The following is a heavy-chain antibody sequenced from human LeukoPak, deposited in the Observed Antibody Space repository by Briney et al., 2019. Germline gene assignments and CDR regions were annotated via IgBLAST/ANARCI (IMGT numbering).Heavy chain of an antibody. V-gene: IGHV3-21*01. Sequence: GGSLRLSCAASGFTFSSYSMNWVRQAPGKGLEWVSSISSISSYIYYADSVKGRFTISRDNAENSMYLQMNSLRAEDTAVYYCARVSLELPDTFDYWGQGTLLTVSS. J-gene: IGHJ4*02. CDR3: ARVSLELPDTFDY. D-gene: IGHD1-7*01. CDR2: ISSISSYI. CDR1: GFTFSSYS.